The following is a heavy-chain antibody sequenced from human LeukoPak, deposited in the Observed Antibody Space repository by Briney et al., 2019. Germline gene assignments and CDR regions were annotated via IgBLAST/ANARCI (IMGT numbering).Heavy chain of an antibody. CDR1: GGSISSGGYY. V-gene: IGHV4-31*03. J-gene: IGHJ5*02. Sequence: TSQTLSLTCTVSGGSISSGGYYWSSIRQHPGKGLEWIGFIYYSGSTYYNPSLKSRVTISIDTSKNQFSLKLSSVTAADTAVYYCARATGGAAAADFDPWGQGTLVTVSS. CDR2: IYYSGST. D-gene: IGHD6-13*01. CDR3: ARATGGAAAADFDP.